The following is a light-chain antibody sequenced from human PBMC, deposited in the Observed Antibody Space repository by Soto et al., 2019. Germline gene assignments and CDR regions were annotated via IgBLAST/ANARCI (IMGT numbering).Light chain of an antibody. CDR1: QSISSW. CDR3: QQTYSVPVT. CDR2: AAS. V-gene: IGKV1-39*01. Sequence: DIQMTQSPSSLSASVGDRVTITCRASQSISSWLAWYQQKPGKAPNLLVYAASSLQSGVPSRFSGSGSETDFTLTISSLQPEDFATYFCQQTYSVPVTFGQGTKVDI. J-gene: IGKJ1*01.